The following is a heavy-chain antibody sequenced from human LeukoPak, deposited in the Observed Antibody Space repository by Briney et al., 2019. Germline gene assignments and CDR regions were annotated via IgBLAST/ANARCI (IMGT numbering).Heavy chain of an antibody. D-gene: IGHD1-26*01. Sequence: PETLSLTCAVYIDSFSNYHWNWIRQPPAKGMEWIGEVNESGGTNISPSLRSRVILSADTSKNQFSLKLISVTVADTAIYYCARGQGATVPQVGKNWFDPWGQGTRVTVSS. V-gene: IGHV4-34*01. CDR3: ARGQGATVPQVGKNWFDP. CDR1: IDSFSNYH. J-gene: IGHJ5*02. CDR2: VNESGGT.